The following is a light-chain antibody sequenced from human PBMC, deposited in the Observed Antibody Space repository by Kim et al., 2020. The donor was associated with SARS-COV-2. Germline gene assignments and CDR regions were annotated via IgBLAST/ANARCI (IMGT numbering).Light chain of an antibody. V-gene: IGLV1-40*01. CDR2: GNR. Sequence: RVTIPCTGTSSNIGPGYDAHWYQQLPGTAPKLLIFGNRKRPSGVPDRISGSKSGTSASLAITGLQAEDEADYYCQSFDSSLSGPVFGGGTQLTVL. CDR1: SSNIGPGYD. J-gene: IGLJ3*02. CDR3: QSFDSSLSGPV.